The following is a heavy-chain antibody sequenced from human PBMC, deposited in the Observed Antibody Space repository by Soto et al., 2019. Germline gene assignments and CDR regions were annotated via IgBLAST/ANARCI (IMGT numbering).Heavy chain of an antibody. J-gene: IGHJ6*02. CDR1: GYTFTSYY. V-gene: IGHV1-46*01. Sequence: GASVKVSCKASGYTFTSYYMHGVRQAPGQGLEWMGIINPSGGSTSYAQKFQGRVTMTRDTSTSTVYMELSSLRSEDTAVYYCAREGHIVVVTATDPLCYYYGMDVWGQGTTVTVSS. D-gene: IGHD2-21*02. CDR2: INPSGGST. CDR3: AREGHIVVVTATDPLCYYYGMDV.